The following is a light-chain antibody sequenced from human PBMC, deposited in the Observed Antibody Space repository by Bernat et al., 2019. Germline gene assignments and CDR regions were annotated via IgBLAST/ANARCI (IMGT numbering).Light chain of an antibody. Sequence: QSILTQPPSASGTPGQRVTIYCSGGSTNIGSNTVNWYQQLPGTAPKLLIYSNNQRPSGVPDRFSGSKSGTSASLAISGLQSEDEADYYCAAWDDSLNGPVFGGGTKLTVL. CDR1: STNIGSNT. V-gene: IGLV1-44*01. J-gene: IGLJ3*02. CDR2: SNN. CDR3: AAWDDSLNGPV.